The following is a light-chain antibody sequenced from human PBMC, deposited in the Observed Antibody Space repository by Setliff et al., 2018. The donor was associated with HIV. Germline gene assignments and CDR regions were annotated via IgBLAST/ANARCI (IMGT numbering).Light chain of an antibody. CDR2: DVN. CDR3: CSYAGSYV. CDR1: SSDVGGYNS. J-gene: IGLJ1*01. V-gene: IGLV2-11*01. Sequence: QSALTQPRSVSGSPGQSVTISCTGTSSDVGGYNSVSWYQQYPGKAPKLMIYDVNKRPSGVPDRFSGSKTGNTASLTISGLQAEDEADYYCCSYAGSYVFGAGTKVTVL.